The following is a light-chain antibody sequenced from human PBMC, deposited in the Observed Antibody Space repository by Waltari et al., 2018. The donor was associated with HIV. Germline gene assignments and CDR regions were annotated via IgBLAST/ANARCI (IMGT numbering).Light chain of an antibody. CDR3: AAWDDSLNGVV. J-gene: IGLJ2*01. CDR2: SND. Sequence: QSVLTQPPSASGTPGQGVTISCSGSTSNIGQNTVNWYQQFPGTAPKLLIYSNDQRPSWVPDRCSGSKSGTSASLAISGLQSEDDTDYYCAAWDDSLNGVVFGGGTTLTVL. V-gene: IGLV1-44*01. CDR1: TSNIGQNT.